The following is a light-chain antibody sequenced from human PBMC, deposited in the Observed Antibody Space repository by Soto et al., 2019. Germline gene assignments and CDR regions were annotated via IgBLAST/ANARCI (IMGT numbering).Light chain of an antibody. V-gene: IGLV2-14*03. CDR3: TSWTTSTTMI. CDR2: DVN. J-gene: IGLJ2*01. CDR1: SSDIGAYNF. Sequence: SALTQPASVSGSPGHSITISCTGTSSDIGAYNFVSWYQQHPGKAPKLMLYDVNIRPSGVSNRFSGSKSGNTASLTISGLQAEDEADYYCTSWTTSTTMIFGGGTKVTVL.